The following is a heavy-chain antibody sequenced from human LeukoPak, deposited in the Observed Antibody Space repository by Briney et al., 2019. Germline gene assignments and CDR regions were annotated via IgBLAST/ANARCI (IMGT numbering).Heavy chain of an antibody. CDR1: GYTFTSYD. Sequence: ASVKVSCKASGYTFTSYDINWVRQATGQGLEWMGWMNPNSGNTGYAQKFQGRVTITKNTSISTAYMELSSLRSEYTAVYYCARVNRGYCSSTSCYGRDEGFDYWSPGTLVTVSS. CDR2: MNPNSGNT. V-gene: IGHV1-8*03. J-gene: IGHJ4*02. CDR3: ARVNRGYCSSTSCYGRDEGFDY. D-gene: IGHD2-2*01.